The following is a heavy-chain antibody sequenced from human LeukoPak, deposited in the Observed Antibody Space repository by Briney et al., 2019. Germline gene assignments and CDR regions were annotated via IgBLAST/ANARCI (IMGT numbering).Heavy chain of an antibody. CDR3: AKDERNWNYNLASQTYD. CDR2: FYTGGGT. J-gene: IGHJ4*02. Sequence: GGSLRLSCAASGFTVSNNYMTWVRQAPGKGLEWVSVFYTGGGTYYADSVRGRFTISRDNSKNTLYLQMNSLRAEDTAVYYCAKDERNWNYNLASQTYDWGQGTLVTVSS. D-gene: IGHD1-7*01. V-gene: IGHV3-66*01. CDR1: GFTVSNNY.